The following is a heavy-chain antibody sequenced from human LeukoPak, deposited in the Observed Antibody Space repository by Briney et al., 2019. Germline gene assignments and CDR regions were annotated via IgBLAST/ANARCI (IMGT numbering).Heavy chain of an antibody. CDR3: ARDTFLAVAGISRYYYYGMDV. V-gene: IGHV3-33*01. J-gene: IGHJ6*02. CDR1: GFTFSSYG. D-gene: IGHD6-19*01. CDR2: IWYDGSNK. Sequence: GGSLRLSCAASGFTFSSYGMHWVRQAPGKGLEWVAVIWYDGSNKYYADSVKGRFTISRDNSKNTLYLQMNSLRAEDTAVYYCARDTFLAVAGISRYYYYGMDVWGQGTRSPSP.